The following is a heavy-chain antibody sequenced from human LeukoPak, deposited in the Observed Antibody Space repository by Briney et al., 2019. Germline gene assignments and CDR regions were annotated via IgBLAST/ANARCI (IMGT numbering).Heavy chain of an antibody. Sequence: PSETLSLTCTVSGGSISSSSYYWGWIRQPPGKGLEWIGSIYYSGSTYYNPSPKSRVTISVDTSKNQFSLKLSSVTAADTAVYYCARGGRATVTTWGQGTLVTVSS. D-gene: IGHD4-17*01. V-gene: IGHV4-39*01. CDR1: GGSISSSSYY. CDR3: ARGGRATVTT. CDR2: IYYSGST. J-gene: IGHJ5*02.